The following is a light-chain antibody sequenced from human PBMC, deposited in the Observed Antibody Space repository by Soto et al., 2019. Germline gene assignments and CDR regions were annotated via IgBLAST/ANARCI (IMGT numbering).Light chain of an antibody. CDR3: ISYTTSVTYV. CDR1: SSDVGGYNY. J-gene: IGLJ1*01. V-gene: IGLV2-14*01. CDR2: GVS. Sequence: QCVLTQPASVSGSPGQSITISCTGTSSDVGGYNYVSWYQQHPGKAPKLMISGVSNRPSGVSNRFSGSKSGNTASLTISGLQTEDEADYYCISYTTSVTYVFGTGTKVTV.